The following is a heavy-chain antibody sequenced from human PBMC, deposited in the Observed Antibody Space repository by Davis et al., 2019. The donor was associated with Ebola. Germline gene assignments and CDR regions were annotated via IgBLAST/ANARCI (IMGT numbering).Heavy chain of an antibody. CDR3: AREFLVTGYKCADL. J-gene: IGHJ5*02. Sequence: ASVKVSCKASSYNFIEYFFHWFRQAPGQGLEWMGRINSNNGETNYEQKFQGRVTMTRDTSITTTYMELSSLRTDDTAIYYCAREFLVTGYKCADLWGQGTLVTVSS. V-gene: IGHV1-2*02. D-gene: IGHD3-9*01. CDR1: SYNFIEYF. CDR2: INSNNGET.